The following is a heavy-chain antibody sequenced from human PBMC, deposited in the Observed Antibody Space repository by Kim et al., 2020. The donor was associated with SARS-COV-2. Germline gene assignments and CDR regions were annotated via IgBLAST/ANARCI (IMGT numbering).Heavy chain of an antibody. V-gene: IGHV4-39*07. D-gene: IGHD1-26*01. Sequence: PSLKSRVTIAVDTSKNQFSLKLSSVTAADTAVYYCARGGGGSYYLYYFDYWGQGTLVTVSS. J-gene: IGHJ4*02. CDR3: ARGGGGSYYLYYFDY.